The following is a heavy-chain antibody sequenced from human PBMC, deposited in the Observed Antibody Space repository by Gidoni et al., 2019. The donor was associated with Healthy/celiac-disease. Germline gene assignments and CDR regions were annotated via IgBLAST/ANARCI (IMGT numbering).Heavy chain of an antibody. CDR1: GFTFSSYW. CDR2: IKQDGSEK. J-gene: IGHJ6*02. V-gene: IGHV3-7*04. D-gene: IGHD6-13*01. Sequence: EVQLVESGGGLVQPGWSLRLSCAASGFTFSSYWLSWVRQAPGKGLEWVANIKQDGSEKYYVDAVKGRFTISRDNAKNSFYLKMNSLRAEDTAVYYCARDALAAAGNYYYYYGMDVWGQGTTVTVSS. CDR3: ARDALAAAGNYYYYYGMDV.